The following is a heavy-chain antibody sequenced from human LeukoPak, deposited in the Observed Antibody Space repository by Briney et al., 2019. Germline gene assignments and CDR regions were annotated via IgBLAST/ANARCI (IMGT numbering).Heavy chain of an antibody. CDR1: EIRFSSYW. D-gene: IGHD3-16*02. CDR2: INDSGGST. CDR3: ATYDYVWGRYRLAQSDY. Sequence: GGSLRLSCAASEIRFSSYWMSWVRQLPGKGLEWLSYINDSGGSTYYADSVKGRFVITRDNSKNSPYLQINSLRAEDTAIYYCATYDYVWGRYRLAQSDYWGQGTLVTVPS. V-gene: IGHV3-23*01. J-gene: IGHJ4*02.